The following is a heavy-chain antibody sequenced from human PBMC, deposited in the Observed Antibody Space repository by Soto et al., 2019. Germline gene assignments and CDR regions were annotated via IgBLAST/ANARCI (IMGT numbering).Heavy chain of an antibody. CDR3: ASTVYGDYERSD. D-gene: IGHD4-17*01. CDR1: GYAFTSYG. J-gene: IGHJ4*02. V-gene: IGHV1-18*01. CDR2: ISAYNGNT. Sequence: ASVKVSWKAAGYAFTSYGISWVRQAPGQGLEWMGWISAYNGNTNYAQKLQGRVTMTTDTSTSTAYMELRSLRSDDTAVYYCASTVYGDYERSDWGRGTLVTVSS.